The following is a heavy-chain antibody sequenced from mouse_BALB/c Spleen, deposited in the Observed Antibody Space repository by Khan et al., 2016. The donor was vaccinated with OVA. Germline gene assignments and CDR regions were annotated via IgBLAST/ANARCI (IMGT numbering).Heavy chain of an antibody. D-gene: IGHD1-3*01. Sequence: QVRLQQSGAELVRPGVSVKISCKGSGYTFTDYAMHWVKQRHAKSLEWIGVISTYYGDADYNPKLKGKATMNVYKSSSKAYMELARLTSEDSAIYYWARGSGNSRFAYWGQGTLVTVSA. CDR1: GYTFTDYA. V-gene: IGHV1S137*01. CDR2: ISTYYGDA. J-gene: IGHJ3*01. CDR3: ARGSGNSRFAY.